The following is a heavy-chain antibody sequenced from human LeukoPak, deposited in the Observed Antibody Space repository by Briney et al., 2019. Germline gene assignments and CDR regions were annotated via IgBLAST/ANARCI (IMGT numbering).Heavy chain of an antibody. J-gene: IGHJ4*02. CDR2: ISGSGAGT. CDR1: GFTFSSYA. CDR3: AKGGQLLPFDY. V-gene: IGHV3-23*01. Sequence: GGSLRLSCAASGFTFSSYAMSWVRQAPGKGLEWVSSISGSGAGTYWADSVKGRFTISRDNSENTLFLQMNSLRAEDTAVYYCAKGGQLLPFDYWGQGTLVTVSS. D-gene: IGHD2-2*01.